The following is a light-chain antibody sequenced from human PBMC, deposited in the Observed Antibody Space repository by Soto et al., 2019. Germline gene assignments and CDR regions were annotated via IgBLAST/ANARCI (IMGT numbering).Light chain of an antibody. CDR1: QSVSSY. J-gene: IGKJ4*01. V-gene: IGKV3-11*01. CDR3: QQRSNWPLT. CDR2: DAS. Sequence: EIVLTQSPATLSFSAGEIATLSCRASQSVSSYLAWYQQKPGQAPRLLIYDASNRATGIPARFSGSGSGTDFTLTISSLEPEDFAVYYCQQRSNWPLTFGGGTKV.